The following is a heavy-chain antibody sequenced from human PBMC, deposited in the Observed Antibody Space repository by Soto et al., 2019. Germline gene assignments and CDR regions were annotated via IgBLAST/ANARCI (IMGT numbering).Heavy chain of an antibody. CDR3: AGRSLSGSWTNFNH. J-gene: IGHJ4*02. Sequence: EVQLVESGGGLIQPGGSLRLSCAASGFTVSSNYMSWVRQAPGKGLEWVSLIHTGDTTYYADSVKGRFTISRDNSKNTPYLQMNSLRAEDTAVYYCAGRSLSGSWTNFNHWGQGTLVTVSS. D-gene: IGHD6-13*01. CDR2: IHTGDTT. CDR1: GFTVSSNY. V-gene: IGHV3-53*01.